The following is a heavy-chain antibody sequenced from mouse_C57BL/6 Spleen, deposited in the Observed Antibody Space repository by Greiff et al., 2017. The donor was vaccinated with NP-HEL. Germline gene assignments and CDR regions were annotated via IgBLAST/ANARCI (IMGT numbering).Heavy chain of an antibody. CDR1: GYAFTNYL. D-gene: IGHD2-4*01. CDR3: ARRYDYDDY. Sequence: VQLHQSGAELVRPGTSVKVSCKASGYAFTNYLIEWVKQRPGQGLEWIGVLNPGSGGTDYNEKLKGKATLTADKSSSTAYMQLSSLTSEDSAVYFCARRYDYDDYWGQGTTLTVSS. J-gene: IGHJ2*01. CDR2: LNPGSGGT. V-gene: IGHV1-54*01.